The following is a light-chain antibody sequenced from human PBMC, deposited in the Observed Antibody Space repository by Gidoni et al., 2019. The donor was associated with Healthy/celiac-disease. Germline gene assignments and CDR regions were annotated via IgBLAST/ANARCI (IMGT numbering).Light chain of an antibody. Sequence: DIVMTQSPYSLAVSLGERATINCKSSQSVLYSSNNKNYLAWYQQKPGQPPKLLIYGASTRESGVPDRFSGSGSGTDFTLTISSLQAEDVAVYYCQQYYSTPLTFGGGTKVEIK. V-gene: IGKV4-1*01. CDR2: GAS. CDR1: QSVLYSSNNKNY. J-gene: IGKJ4*01. CDR3: QQYYSTPLT.